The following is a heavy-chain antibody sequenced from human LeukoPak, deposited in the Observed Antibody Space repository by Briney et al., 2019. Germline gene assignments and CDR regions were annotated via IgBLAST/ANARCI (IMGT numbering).Heavy chain of an antibody. D-gene: IGHD5-12*01. V-gene: IGHV4-30-4*08. J-gene: IGHJ4*02. CDR1: GGSISSGDYY. Sequence: PSQTLSLTCTVSGGSISSGDYYWSWIRQPPGKGLEWIGYIYYSGSTYYNPSLKSRVTISVDTSKNQFSLEPSSVTAADTAVSYCARGEWLRAFDYWGQGTLVTVSS. CDR2: IYYSGST. CDR3: ARGEWLRAFDY.